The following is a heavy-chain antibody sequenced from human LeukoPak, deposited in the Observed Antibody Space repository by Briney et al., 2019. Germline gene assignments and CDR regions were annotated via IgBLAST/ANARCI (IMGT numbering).Heavy chain of an antibody. J-gene: IGHJ4*02. CDR1: GFSFTTYW. D-gene: IGHD3-3*01. CDR2: ISGSGGST. CDR3: ASEIIFGSFDY. V-gene: IGHV3-23*01. Sequence: PGGSLRLSCAASGFSFTTYWMGWVRQAPGKGLEWVSAISGSGGSTYYADSVKGRFTISRDNSKNTLYLQMNSLRAEDTAVYYCASEIIFGSFDYWGQGTLVTVSS.